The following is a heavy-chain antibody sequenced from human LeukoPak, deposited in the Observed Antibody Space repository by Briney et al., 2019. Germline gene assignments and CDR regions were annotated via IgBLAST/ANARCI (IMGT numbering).Heavy chain of an antibody. CDR1: GFTFSSYS. J-gene: IGHJ4*02. CDR3: AREGHQLWSTGNKYYFDY. V-gene: IGHV3-21*01. D-gene: IGHD5-18*01. CDR2: ISSSSSYI. Sequence: GGSLRLSCAASGFTFSSYSMNWVRQAPGKGLEWVSSISSSSSYIYYADSVKGRFTISRDNAKNSLYLQMNSLRAEDTAVYYCAREGHQLWSTGNKYYFDYWGRGTLVTVSS.